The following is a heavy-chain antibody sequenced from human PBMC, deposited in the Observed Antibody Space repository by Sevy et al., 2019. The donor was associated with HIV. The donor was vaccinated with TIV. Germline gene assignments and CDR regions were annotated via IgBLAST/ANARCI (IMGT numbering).Heavy chain of an antibody. CDR1: GFTFGDYA. Sequence: GGSLRLSCTTSGFTFGDYAMNWVRQAPGKGLEWVAFLKSKADGGTVDHAASVKGRFTISRDDSKSIAYLQMNDLTTEDTGVYYCMRWKGLQSIFDYWGQGALVTVSS. V-gene: IGHV3-49*04. D-gene: IGHD1-1*01. J-gene: IGHJ4*02. CDR3: MRWKGLQSIFDY. CDR2: LKSKADGGTV.